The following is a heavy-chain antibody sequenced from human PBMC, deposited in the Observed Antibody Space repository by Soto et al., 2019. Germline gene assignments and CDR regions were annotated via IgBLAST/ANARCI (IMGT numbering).Heavy chain of an antibody. J-gene: IGHJ6*02. Sequence: GGSLRLSCAASGFTFSSYGMHWVRQAPGKGLEWVAVISYDASNKYYADSVKGRFTISRDNSKNTLYLQMNSLRAEDTAVYYCAKDGLAARLPYYYYGMDVWGQGTTVTVSS. D-gene: IGHD6-6*01. V-gene: IGHV3-30*18. CDR2: ISYDASNK. CDR3: AKDGLAARLPYYYYGMDV. CDR1: GFTFSSYG.